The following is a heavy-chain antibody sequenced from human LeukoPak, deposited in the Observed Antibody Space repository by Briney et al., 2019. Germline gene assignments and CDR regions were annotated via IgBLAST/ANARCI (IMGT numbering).Heavy chain of an antibody. CDR3: ARDGGSYYDFWSGYYTSNWFDP. V-gene: IGHV4-4*07. CDR2: IYTSGST. CDR1: GGSISSYY. D-gene: IGHD3-3*01. Sequence: SETLSLTCTVSGGSISSYYWSWTRQPAGKGLEWIGRIYTSGSTNYNPSLKSRVPLSVDTSKNQFSLKLSSVTAADTAVYYCARDGGSYYDFWSGYYTSNWFDPWGQGTLVTVSS. J-gene: IGHJ5*02.